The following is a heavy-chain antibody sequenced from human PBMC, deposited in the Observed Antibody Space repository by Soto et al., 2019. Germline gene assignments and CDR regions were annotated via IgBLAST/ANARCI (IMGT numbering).Heavy chain of an antibody. CDR1: GYSFTAYG. Sequence: QVHLVQSGVEVKKPGASVQVSCKASGYSFTAYGFNWVRQAPGQGLEWMGYISAYNGKKYYAQKFRGRVTLTTDTSTSTAYMELMSLRSDDTAVYYCARHNDPGRRFDYWGQGTLVTVSS. CDR3: ARHNDPGRRFDY. V-gene: IGHV1-18*04. D-gene: IGHD6-6*01. CDR2: ISAYNGKK. J-gene: IGHJ4*02.